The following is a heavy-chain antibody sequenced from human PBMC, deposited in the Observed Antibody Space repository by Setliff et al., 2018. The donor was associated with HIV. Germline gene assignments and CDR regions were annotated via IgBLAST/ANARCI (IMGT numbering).Heavy chain of an antibody. V-gene: IGHV4-4*07. CDR1: DDSMTSNY. CDR2: IYFSGST. Sequence: SETLSLTCTVSDDSMTSNYWSWIRQPAGKGLEWIGRIYFSGSTNYNPSLKSRVTISVDTSKNQFSLKLSSVTASDTAVYYCARLTPQYSGYDSGAFGYWGQGTLVTVSS. D-gene: IGHD5-12*01. J-gene: IGHJ4*02. CDR3: ARLTPQYSGYDSGAFGY.